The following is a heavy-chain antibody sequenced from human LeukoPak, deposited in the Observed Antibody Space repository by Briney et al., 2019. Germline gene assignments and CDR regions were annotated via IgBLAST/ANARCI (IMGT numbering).Heavy chain of an antibody. CDR1: GFTFSSCA. D-gene: IGHD1-1*01. CDR3: AKGTGDAGYYLDN. V-gene: IGHV3-23*01. CDR2: VRVGGET. Sequence: GGSPRLSCVASGFTFSSCAMNWVRQAPGKGLEWVSAVRVGGETHYADSVKGRFTISRDNAANTVYLQMSGLRVEDTAVYHCAKGTGDAGYYLDNWGQGTLVTVSS. J-gene: IGHJ4*02.